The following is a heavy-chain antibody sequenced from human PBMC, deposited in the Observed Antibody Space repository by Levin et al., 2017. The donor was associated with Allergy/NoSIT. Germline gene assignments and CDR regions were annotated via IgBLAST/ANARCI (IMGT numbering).Heavy chain of an antibody. CDR1: GYSFTNYW. CDR2: IYPGDSDT. Sequence: KVSCKGSGYSFTNYWIGWVRQMPGKGLEWMGIIYPGDSDTRYSPSFQGQVTISADKSISTAYLQWSSLKASDTAMYYCARGFHYCSGGSCCLDYWGQGTLVTVSS. D-gene: IGHD2-15*01. CDR3: ARGFHYCSGGSCCLDY. V-gene: IGHV5-51*01. J-gene: IGHJ4*02.